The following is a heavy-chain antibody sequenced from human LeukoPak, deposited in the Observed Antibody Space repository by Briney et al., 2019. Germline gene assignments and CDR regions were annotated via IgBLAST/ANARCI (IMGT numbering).Heavy chain of an antibody. CDR2: ISGSGGST. D-gene: IGHD2-15*01. CDR3: AKYATLRYCPTQGFSCYLAFDY. V-gene: IGHV3-23*01. CDR1: GFTFSSYA. J-gene: IGHJ4*02. Sequence: GGSLRLSCAASGFTFSSYAMSWVRQAPGKGLEWVSAISGSGGSTYYADSVKGRFTISRDNSKNTLYLQMNSLRAEDTAVYYCAKYATLRYCPTQGFSCYLAFDYWGQGTLVTVSS.